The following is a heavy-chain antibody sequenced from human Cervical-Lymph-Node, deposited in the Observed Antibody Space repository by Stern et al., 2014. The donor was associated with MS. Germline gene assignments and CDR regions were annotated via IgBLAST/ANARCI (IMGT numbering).Heavy chain of an antibody. CDR1: GFTFSSYG. J-gene: IGHJ6*02. CDR3: ARVRSSGWYSNYGMDV. CDR2: IWYDGRNK. V-gene: IGHV3-33*01. Sequence: VQLVESGGGVVQPGRSLRLSCAASGFTFSSYGMHWVRQAPGKGLEWVAVIWYDGRNKYYSDSVKGRFTISRDNSKNTLYLQMNSLRAEDTAVYYCARVRSSGWYSNYGMDVWGQGTTVTVSS. D-gene: IGHD6-19*01.